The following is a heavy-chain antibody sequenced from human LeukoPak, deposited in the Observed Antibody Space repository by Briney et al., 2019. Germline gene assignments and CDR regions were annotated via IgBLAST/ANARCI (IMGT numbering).Heavy chain of an antibody. Sequence: ASVKVSCKASGYTFTSYGISWVRQAPGQGLEWMGWISAYNGNTNYAQKLQGRVTMTTDTSTSTAYMELRSLRSDDTAVYYCARAPYYYGSGSYYADYWGQGTLVTVSS. V-gene: IGHV1-18*01. CDR1: GYTFTSYG. CDR2: ISAYNGNT. J-gene: IGHJ4*02. CDR3: ARAPYYYGSGSYYADY. D-gene: IGHD3-10*01.